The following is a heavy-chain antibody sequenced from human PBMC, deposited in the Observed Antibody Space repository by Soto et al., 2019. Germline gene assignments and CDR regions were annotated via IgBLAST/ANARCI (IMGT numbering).Heavy chain of an antibody. J-gene: IGHJ4*02. D-gene: IGHD4-17*01. V-gene: IGHV4-30-4*01. CDR3: ARGTTVTTFFDY. CDR2: IYYSGST. CDR1: GGSISSGDYY. Sequence: SETLSLTCTVSGGSISSGDYYWSWIRQPPGKGLEWIGYIYYSGSTYYNPSLKSRVTISVDTSKNQFSLKLSSVTAADTAVYYCARGTTVTTFFDYWGQGTLVTVSS.